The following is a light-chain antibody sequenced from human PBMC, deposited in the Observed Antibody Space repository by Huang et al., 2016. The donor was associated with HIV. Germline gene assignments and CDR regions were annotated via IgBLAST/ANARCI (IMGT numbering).Light chain of an antibody. V-gene: IGKV3-20*01. CDR1: QSVGGNF. J-gene: IGKJ1*01. CDR2: DAS. CDR3: QQYTRSPPT. Sequence: IGLTQFPGTLSLAPGERATLSGRASQSVGGNFLGWYQQKPGQAPRLLIYDASYRATGIPDRFSGSGSGTDFTLTISRLEPEDFAVYYCQQYTRSPPTFGRGTKVEI.